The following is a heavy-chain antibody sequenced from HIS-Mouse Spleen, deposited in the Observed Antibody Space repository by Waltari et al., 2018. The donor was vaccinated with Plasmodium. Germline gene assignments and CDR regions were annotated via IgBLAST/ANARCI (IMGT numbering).Heavy chain of an antibody. CDR2: INHSGST. CDR1: GGSFSGYY. Sequence: QVQLQQWGAGLLKPSETLSLTCAVYGGSFSGYYWSLIRQPPGKGLEWIGEINHSGSTNYNPSLKSRVTISVDTSKNQFSLKLSSVTAADTAVYYCARGPGYSSGWYYFDYWGQGTLVTVSS. CDR3: ARGPGYSSGWYYFDY. D-gene: IGHD6-19*01. J-gene: IGHJ4*02. V-gene: IGHV4-34*01.